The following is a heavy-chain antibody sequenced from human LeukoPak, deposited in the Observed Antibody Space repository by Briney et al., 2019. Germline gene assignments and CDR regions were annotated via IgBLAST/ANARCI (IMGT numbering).Heavy chain of an antibody. CDR3: ARAPQIGFSGFDKNY. J-gene: IGHJ4*02. CDR2: INSDGSRI. V-gene: IGHV3-74*01. Sequence: PGGSLRLSCAASGFTLSDYWMHWVRQAPGKGLVWVPRINSDGSRIIYADSVKGRFTISRDNAKNTVYLQMNSLRADDTAVYFCARAPQIGFSGFDKNYWGQGTLVTVSS. CDR1: GFTLSDYW. D-gene: IGHD5-12*01.